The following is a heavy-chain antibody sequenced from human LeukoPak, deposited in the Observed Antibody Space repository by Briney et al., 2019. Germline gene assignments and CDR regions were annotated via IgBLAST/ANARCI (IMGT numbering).Heavy chain of an antibody. D-gene: IGHD1-26*01. CDR3: TSSGIVGAIQIDY. J-gene: IGHJ4*02. Sequence: GGSLRLSCAASGFTFSDYYMSWIRQAPGKGLEWVSYISRSGTTIYYADSVKGRFTISRDNAKNSLYLQMNSLKTEDTAVYYCTSSGIVGAIQIDYWGQGTLVTVSS. CDR2: ISRSGTTI. V-gene: IGHV3-11*01. CDR1: GFTFSDYY.